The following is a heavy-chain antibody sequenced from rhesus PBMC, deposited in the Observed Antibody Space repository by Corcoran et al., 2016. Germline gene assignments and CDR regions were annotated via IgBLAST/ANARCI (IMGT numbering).Heavy chain of an antibody. CDR2: ISVSSGST. Sequence: QVQLQESGPGLVKPSETLSLTCAVSGGSVSSSNWWSWIRQPPGNGLEWIGYISVSSGSTHYNPSLKSRVTISTDAFKNQFSLELSSVTAADPAVYYCARGVVNFNWYFDLWGPGTPINISS. CDR1: GGSVSSSNW. V-gene: IGHV4-65*01. D-gene: IGHD2-21*01. J-gene: IGHJ2*01. CDR3: ARGVVNFNWYFDL.